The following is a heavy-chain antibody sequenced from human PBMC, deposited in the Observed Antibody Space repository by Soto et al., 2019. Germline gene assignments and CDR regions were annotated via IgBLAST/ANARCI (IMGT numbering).Heavy chain of an antibody. CDR3: DSRHSSPYFDY. J-gene: IGHJ4*02. CDR2: IYYSGST. V-gene: IGHV4-30-4*01. CDR1: GGSISSGDYY. Sequence: QVQLQESGPGLVKPSQTLSLTCTVSGGSISSGDYYWSWIRQPPGKGLEWIGSIYYSGSTYYNPSLKSRVTISVDTYKNQFYLNLNSVTAADTALYYCDSRHSSPYFDYWGQGTLVTVSS. D-gene: IGHD6-13*01.